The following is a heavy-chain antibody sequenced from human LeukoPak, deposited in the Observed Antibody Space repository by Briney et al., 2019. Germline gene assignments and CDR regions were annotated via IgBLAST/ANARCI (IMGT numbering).Heavy chain of an antibody. J-gene: IGHJ1*01. CDR3: AKDAQRGFDYSNSLQN. V-gene: IGHV3-33*06. Sequence: GGALRLSCAASGFTFSHYGMHWVRQTPGAGLEWVAVIWSDGSDKYYAKSVKGRFTISRGNSKNSLFLQMNSLRAEDTAVYYCAKDAQRGFDYSNSLQNWGQGILVTVSS. D-gene: IGHD4-11*01. CDR1: GFTFSHYG. CDR2: IWSDGSDK.